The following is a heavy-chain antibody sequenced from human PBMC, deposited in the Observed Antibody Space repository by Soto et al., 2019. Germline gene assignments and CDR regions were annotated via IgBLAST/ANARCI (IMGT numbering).Heavy chain of an antibody. Sequence: ASVNVSFKASCYTFTSFCISWVRQAPGQGLEWMGWISAYDDNTNYARKFQDRVTMTTDTSTTTAYMELTSLRSDDTAVYYCARPLDYYYYAMDVWGQGTTVTVSS. J-gene: IGHJ6*02. CDR1: CYTFTSFC. CDR3: ARPLDYYYYAMDV. V-gene: IGHV1-18*01. CDR2: ISAYDDNT.